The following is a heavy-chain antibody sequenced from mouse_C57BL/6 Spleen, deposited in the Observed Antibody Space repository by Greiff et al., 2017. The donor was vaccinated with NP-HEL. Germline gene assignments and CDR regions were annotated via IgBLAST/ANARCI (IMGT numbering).Heavy chain of an antibody. D-gene: IGHD2-4*01. V-gene: IGHV1-80*01. CDR3: ARDYDYDVGYAMDY. CDR2: IYPGDGDT. CDR1: GYAFSSYW. Sequence: QVQLKQSGAELVKPGASVKISCKASGYAFSSYWMNWVKQRPGKGLEWIGQIYPGDGDTNYNGKFKGKATLTADKSSSTAYMQLSSLTSEDSAVYFCARDYDYDVGYAMDYWGQGTSVTVSS. J-gene: IGHJ4*01.